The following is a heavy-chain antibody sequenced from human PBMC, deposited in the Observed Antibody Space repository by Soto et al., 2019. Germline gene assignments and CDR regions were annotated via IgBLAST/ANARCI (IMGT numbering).Heavy chain of an antibody. J-gene: IGHJ4*02. Sequence: PSGTLFLTCTVSGGSISSGGLYWNWIRQHPEKGLEWSGYIYYSGRTNYNPALKSRITISVDTSKNQFSLKLSSVTAADTAMYYFARGGIVDVGATVYWGQG. V-gene: IGHV4-31*03. D-gene: IGHD1-26*01. CDR3: ARGGIVDVGATVY. CDR2: IYYSGRT. CDR1: GGSISSGGLY.